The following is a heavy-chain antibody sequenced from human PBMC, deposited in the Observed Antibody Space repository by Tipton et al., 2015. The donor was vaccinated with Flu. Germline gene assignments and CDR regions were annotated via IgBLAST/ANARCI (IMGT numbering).Heavy chain of an antibody. J-gene: IGHJ4*02. V-gene: IGHV3-7*01. CDR3: ARVVPAALYYFDY. CDR2: IKQDGSEK. Sequence: LSLTCTVSGGSISSYYWSWIRQPPGKGLEWVANIKQDGSEKYYVDSVKGRFTISRDNAKNSLYLQMNSLRAEDTAVYYCARVVPAALYYFDYWGQGTLVTVSS. CDR1: GGSISSYY. D-gene: IGHD2-2*01.